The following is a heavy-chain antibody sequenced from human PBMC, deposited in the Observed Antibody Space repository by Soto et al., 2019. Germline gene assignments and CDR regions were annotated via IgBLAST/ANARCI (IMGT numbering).Heavy chain of an antibody. V-gene: IGHV1-69*13. J-gene: IGHJ5*02. CDR1: VGTFSSYA. CDR3: ASQGYCISTSCYENWFEP. CDR2: IIPIFGTA. D-gene: IGHD2-2*01. Sequence: SVKVSCKGSVGTFSSYAISWVRQAPGQGLEWMGGIIPIFGTANYAQKFQGRVTITADESTSTAYMELSSLRSEDTAVYYCASQGYCISTSCYENWFEPWGQGTLVTVSS.